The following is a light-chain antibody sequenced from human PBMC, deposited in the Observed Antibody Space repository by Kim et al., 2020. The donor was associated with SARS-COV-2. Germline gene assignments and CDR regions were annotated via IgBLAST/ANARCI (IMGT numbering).Light chain of an antibody. CDR2: KVS. CDR3: MQATHWPWT. CDR1: RSLVHGDGNTY. J-gene: IGKJ1*01. V-gene: IGKV2-30*02. Sequence: PASFSCRSSRSLVHGDGNTYLSWFQQRPGQSPRRLIYKVSNRDSGVPDRFSRSGSGTDFTLKISRVEAEDVGVYYCMQATHWPWTFGQGTKVDIK.